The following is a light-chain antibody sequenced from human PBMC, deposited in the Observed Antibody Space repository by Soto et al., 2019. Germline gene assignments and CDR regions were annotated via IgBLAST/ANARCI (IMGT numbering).Light chain of an antibody. CDR2: EVN. CDR1: SSDVGTYNY. Sequence: QSVLTQPPSASGSPGQSVTISCTGTSSDVGTYNYVSWYQQHPGKAPKLMIYEVNKRPAGVPDRFSGSKSGIMASLTVSGLLAEDEADYYCSSYAGNNNLYVFGTGTKV. CDR3: SSYAGNNNLYV. V-gene: IGLV2-8*01. J-gene: IGLJ1*01.